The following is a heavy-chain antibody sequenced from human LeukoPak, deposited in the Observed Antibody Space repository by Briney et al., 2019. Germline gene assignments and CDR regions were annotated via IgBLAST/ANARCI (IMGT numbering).Heavy chain of an antibody. CDR1: GYTFTSYG. CDR2: ISAYNGNT. J-gene: IGHJ5*02. V-gene: IGHV1-18*01. CDR3: AREVGATDGNWFDP. Sequence: ASVKVSFKASGYTFTSYGISWVRQAPGQGLEWMGWISAYNGNTNYAQKLQGRVTMTTDTSTSTAYMELRSLRSDDTAVYYCAREVGATDGNWFDPWGQGTLVTVSS. D-gene: IGHD1-26*01.